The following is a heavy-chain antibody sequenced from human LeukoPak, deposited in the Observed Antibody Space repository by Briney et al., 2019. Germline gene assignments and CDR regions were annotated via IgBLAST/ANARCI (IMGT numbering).Heavy chain of an antibody. CDR1: GFTFSDYY. V-gene: IGHV3-11*03. D-gene: IGHD3-10*01. Sequence: GRSLRLSCAASGFTFSDYYMSWIRQAPGKVLEWVSYISGSSSYTNYADSVKGRITISRDNAKNSLYLQMNSLRAEDTAVYYCARHGSGSYYGMDVWGQGTTVSVSS. CDR3: ARHGSGSYYGMDV. J-gene: IGHJ6*02. CDR2: ISGSSSYT.